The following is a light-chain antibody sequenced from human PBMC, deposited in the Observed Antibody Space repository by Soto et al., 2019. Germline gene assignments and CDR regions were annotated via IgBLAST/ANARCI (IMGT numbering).Light chain of an antibody. CDR1: TSNIGTNY. CDR3: AAWDDSRSGPV. CDR2: STN. Sequence: QSVLTQPPSASGTPGQRVTISCSGSTSNIGTNYVYWYQQLPGTAPSLLMYSTNKRPSGVPDRFSGSKSGTSAFLAITGLRSEDEANYDCAAWDDSRSGPVFGGGTKVTVL. J-gene: IGLJ2*01. V-gene: IGLV1-47*02.